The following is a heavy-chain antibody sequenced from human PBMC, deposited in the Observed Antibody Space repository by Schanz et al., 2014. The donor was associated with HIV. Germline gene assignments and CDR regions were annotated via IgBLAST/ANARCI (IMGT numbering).Heavy chain of an antibody. V-gene: IGHV3-21*04. D-gene: IGHD6-6*01. CDR3: ATTLYPYTSSSDYYYGMDV. CDR1: GFTFSSHT. Sequence: EVQLVESGGGLVKPGGSLRLSCAASGFTFSSHTMNWVRQSPGKGLEWVSSISSSSSFIYYADSVKGRFTIARDNTKNSLSLQMSSLRAEDTAVYYCATTLYPYTSSSDYYYGMDVWGQGTTVTVSS. CDR2: ISSSSSFI. J-gene: IGHJ6*02.